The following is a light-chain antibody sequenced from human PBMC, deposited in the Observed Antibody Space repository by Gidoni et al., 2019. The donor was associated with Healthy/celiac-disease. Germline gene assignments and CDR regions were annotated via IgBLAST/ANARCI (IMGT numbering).Light chain of an antibody. CDR3: CSYAGSVV. CDR1: SSDVGSYNI. Sequence: QSALTQPASVTGSPVQAITISCTGTSSDVGSYNIVSWYQQHPGKAPKLMIYEGSKRPAGVSNRFSGSKSGNTASLTISGLQAEDEADYYCCSYAGSVVFGGGTKLTVL. J-gene: IGLJ2*01. V-gene: IGLV2-23*01. CDR2: EGS.